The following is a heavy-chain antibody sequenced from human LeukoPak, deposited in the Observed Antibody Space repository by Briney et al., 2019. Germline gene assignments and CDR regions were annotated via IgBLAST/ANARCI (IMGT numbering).Heavy chain of an antibody. CDR1: GGSFSGYY. CDR3: ARLGRYYYDSSGYCY. D-gene: IGHD3-22*01. V-gene: IGHV4-34*01. J-gene: IGHJ4*02. CDR2: INHSGST. Sequence: SETLSLTCAVYGGSFSGYYWSWIRQPPGKGLEWIGEINHSGSTNYNPSLKSRVTISVDTSKNQFSLKLSSVTAADTAVCYCARLGRYYYDSSGYCYWGQGTLVTVSS.